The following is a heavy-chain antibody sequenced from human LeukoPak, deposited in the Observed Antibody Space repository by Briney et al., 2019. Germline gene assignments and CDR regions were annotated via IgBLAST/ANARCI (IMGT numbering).Heavy chain of an antibody. CDR2: ISGYNGNT. CDR3: ARESSTTVTTTGAIYYGMDV. Sequence: GASVKVSCKASGYTFTSNGISWVRQAPGQGLEWMGWISGYNGNTNYAQKLQGRVTMTTDTSTSTAYMELRSLRSDDTAVYFCARESSTTVTTTGAIYYGMDVWGHGTTVTVSS. V-gene: IGHV1-18*01. D-gene: IGHD4-17*01. CDR1: GYTFTSNG. J-gene: IGHJ6*02.